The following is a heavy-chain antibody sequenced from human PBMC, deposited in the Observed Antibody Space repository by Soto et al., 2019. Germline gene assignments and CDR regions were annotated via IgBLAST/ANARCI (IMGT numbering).Heavy chain of an antibody. CDR2: ISPKSTYR. D-gene: IGHD2-21*01. Sequence: GGSLRLSCAVSGFSVSNTYMSWIRQAPGKGLEWLSHISPKSTYRNYADSVKGRFTISRDNTKSSLFLQMNSLGVEDTAVYYCARGGGGGLFEHWGQGVLVTVSS. CDR1: GFSVSNTY. CDR3: ARGGGGGLFEH. V-gene: IGHV3-11*06. J-gene: IGHJ4*02.